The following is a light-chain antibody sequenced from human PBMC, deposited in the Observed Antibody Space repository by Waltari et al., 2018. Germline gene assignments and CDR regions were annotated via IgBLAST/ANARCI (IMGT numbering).Light chain of an antibody. V-gene: IGKV1-5*03. CDR3: QQYNSYSRT. CDR2: KAS. Sequence: DTQMTQSPSTLSASVGDRVTITYRASQSISSWLAWYQQKPGKAPKLLIYKASSLESGVPSRFSGSGSGTEFTLTISSLQPDDFANYYCQQYNSYSRTFGQGTKVEI. CDR1: QSISSW. J-gene: IGKJ1*01.